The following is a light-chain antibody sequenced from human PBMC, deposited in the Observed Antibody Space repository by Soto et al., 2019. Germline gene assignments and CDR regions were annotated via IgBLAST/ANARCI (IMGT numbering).Light chain of an antibody. Sequence: EIVMTQSPVTLSVSPGERATLSCRASESVSSNLAWYQQKPGQAPRLLIYGASTRATGIPARFSGSGSGTEFTLTISSLQSEDFALYYCQQYNNWPITFGQGTRLEIK. CDR1: ESVSSN. J-gene: IGKJ5*01. V-gene: IGKV3-15*01. CDR2: GAS. CDR3: QQYNNWPIT.